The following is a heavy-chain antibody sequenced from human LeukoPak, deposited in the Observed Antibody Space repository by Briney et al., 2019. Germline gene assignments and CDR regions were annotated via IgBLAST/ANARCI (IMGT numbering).Heavy chain of an antibody. V-gene: IGHV3-20*04. CDR1: GFTFDDYA. J-gene: IGHJ4*02. CDR3: ARVDSDCSGGACYTGLFDY. CDR2: ISSKGGGV. Sequence: GGSLRLSCAASGFTFDDYAMGWVRHAPGRGLEWVSGISSKGGGVGYSDSVKGRFTIFRDNAMNSLYLQMNSLRAEDAAFYYCARVDSDCSGGACYTGLFDYWGQGTLVTVSS. D-gene: IGHD2-15*01.